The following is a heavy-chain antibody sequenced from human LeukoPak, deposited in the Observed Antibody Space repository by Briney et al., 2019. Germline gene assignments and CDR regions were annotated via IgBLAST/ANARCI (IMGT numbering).Heavy chain of an antibody. V-gene: IGHV3-33*06. D-gene: IGHD6-19*01. J-gene: IGHJ4*02. CDR1: GFTFSSYG. CDR2: IWYDGSNK. Sequence: PGRSLRLSCAASGFTFSSYGMHWVRQAPGKGLEWVAVIWYDGSNKYYADSVKGRFTISRDNSKNTLYLQMNSLRAEDTAVYYCAKASQQWLQVEYFDYWGQGTLVTVSS. CDR3: AKASQQWLQVEYFDY.